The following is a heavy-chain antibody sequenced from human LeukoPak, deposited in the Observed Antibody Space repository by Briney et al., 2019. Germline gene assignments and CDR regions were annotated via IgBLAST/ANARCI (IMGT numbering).Heavy chain of an antibody. V-gene: IGHV4-39*07. CDR1: GGSISSSSHY. D-gene: IGHD3-3*01. Sequence: SETLSLTCTVSGGSISSSSHYWGWIRQPPGKGLEWIGSIYYSGSTYYNPSLKSRVTISVDTSKNQFSLKLSSVTAADTAVYYCARDQYITIFGVVQNNWFDPWGQRTLVTLSS. CDR2: IYYSGST. CDR3: ARDQYITIFGVVQNNWFDP. J-gene: IGHJ5*02.